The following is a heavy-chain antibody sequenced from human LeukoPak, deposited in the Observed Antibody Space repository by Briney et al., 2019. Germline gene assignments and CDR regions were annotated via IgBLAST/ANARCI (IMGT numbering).Heavy chain of an antibody. CDR1: GGSFSGYY. Sequence: PSETLSLTCAVYGGSFSGYYWSWIRQPPGKGLEWIGEINHSGSTNYNPSLKSQVATSVDTSKNQFSLKLSSVTAADTAVYYCARGRVPELVRRDGYNVFDYWGQGTLVTVSS. V-gene: IGHV4-34*01. D-gene: IGHD5-24*01. CDR3: ARGRVPELVRRDGYNVFDY. CDR2: INHSGST. J-gene: IGHJ4*02.